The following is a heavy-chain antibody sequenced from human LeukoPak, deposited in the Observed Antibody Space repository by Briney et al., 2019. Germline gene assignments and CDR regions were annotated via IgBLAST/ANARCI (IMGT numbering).Heavy chain of an antibody. CDR2: MNPNSGNT. V-gene: IGHV1-8*01. CDR1: GYTFTSYD. CDR3: ARGLLYSSGWYQIDY. J-gene: IGHJ4*02. Sequence: ASVKVSCKASGYTFTSYDINWVRQATGQGLEWVGWMNPNSGNTGYAQKFQGRVTMTRNTSISTAYMELRSLRSEDTAVYYCARGLLYSSGWYQIDYWGQGTLVTVPS. D-gene: IGHD6-19*01.